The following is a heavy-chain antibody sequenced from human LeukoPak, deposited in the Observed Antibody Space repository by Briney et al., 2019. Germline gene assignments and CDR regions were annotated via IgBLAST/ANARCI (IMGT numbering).Heavy chain of an antibody. Sequence: SVKVSCKASGGTFSSYAISWVRQAPGQGLEWMGRILPIFGTANYAQKFQGRVTITADKSTSTAYMELSSLRSEDTAVYYCARAGGAVAGPAYYFDYWGQGTLVTVSS. CDR1: GGTFSSYA. CDR2: ILPIFGTA. J-gene: IGHJ4*02. CDR3: ARAGGAVAGPAYYFDY. D-gene: IGHD6-19*01. V-gene: IGHV1-69*06.